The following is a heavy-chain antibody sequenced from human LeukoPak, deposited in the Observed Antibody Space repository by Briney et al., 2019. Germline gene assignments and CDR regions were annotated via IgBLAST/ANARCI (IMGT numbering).Heavy chain of an antibody. D-gene: IGHD4-17*01. CDR2: IYYSGST. CDR1: GGSISSSGYY. V-gene: IGHV4-39*01. Sequence: SETLSLTCTVSGGSISSSGYYWGWIRQPPGKGLEWIGSIYYSGSTYYNPSLKSRVTISVDTSKNQFSLKLSSVTAADTAVYYCASVTTVTTDYYYYMDVWGKGTTVTISS. CDR3: ASVTTVTTDYYYYMDV. J-gene: IGHJ6*03.